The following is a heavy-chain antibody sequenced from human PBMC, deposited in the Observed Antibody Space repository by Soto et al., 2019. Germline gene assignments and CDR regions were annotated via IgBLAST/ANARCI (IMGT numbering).Heavy chain of an antibody. D-gene: IGHD3-3*01. CDR3: AKTGPFVVVSASMDWFDP. CDR2: ISGSGDST. J-gene: IGHJ5*02. CDR1: GFSFSTYA. V-gene: IGHV3-23*01. Sequence: GASLRLSCAASGFSFSTYAMSWVRQAPGKWLEWVSGISGSGDSTHYADSVKGRFSISRDNSKNTLYLLMNSLRAEDTAVYYCAKTGPFVVVSASMDWFDPWGQGTLVTVSS.